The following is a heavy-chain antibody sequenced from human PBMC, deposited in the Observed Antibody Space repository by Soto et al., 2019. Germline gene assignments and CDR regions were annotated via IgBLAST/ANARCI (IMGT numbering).Heavy chain of an antibody. CDR2: IVVGSGNT. D-gene: IGHD3-9*01. CDR3: AADILRSGDPAGWFDP. J-gene: IGHJ5*02. V-gene: IGHV1-58*01. Sequence: GASVKVSCKASGFMFSTSAVQWVRQARGQRLEWLGWIVVGSGNTNYAQKFQERVTITRDMSTSTAYMELSSLRSEDTAVYYCAADILRSGDPAGWFDPWGQGTLVTVSS. CDR1: GFMFSTSA.